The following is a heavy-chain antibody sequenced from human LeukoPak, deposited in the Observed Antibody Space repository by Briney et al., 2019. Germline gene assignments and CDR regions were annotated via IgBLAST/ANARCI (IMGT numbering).Heavy chain of an antibody. J-gene: IGHJ4*02. D-gene: IGHD3-22*01. CDR3: ARRYYDSSGYSRHFDY. V-gene: IGHV5-51*01. CDR1: GYSFNSYW. CDR2: IYPGDSDT. Sequence: GESLKISCKGSGYSFNSYWIGWVRQMPGKGLEWMGLIYPGDSDTRYSPSFQGRVTISADKSISTAYLQWSSLRTSDTAMYYCARRYYDSSGYSRHFDYWGQGTLVTVSS.